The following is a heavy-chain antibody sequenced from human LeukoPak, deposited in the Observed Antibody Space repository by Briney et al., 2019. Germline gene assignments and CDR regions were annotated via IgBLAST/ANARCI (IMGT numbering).Heavy chain of an antibody. CDR2: INSDGSST. D-gene: IGHD4/OR15-4a*01. CDR1: GFIFSSYW. V-gene: IGHV3-74*01. CDR3: AKESGALGAPLYDY. J-gene: IGHJ4*02. Sequence: GGSLRLSCAASGFIFSSYWMRWVRQAPGKGLVWVSRINSDGSSTSYADSVKGRFTISRDNSKNMLYLQMNSLRAEDTAVYYCAKESGALGAPLYDYWGQGILVTGSS.